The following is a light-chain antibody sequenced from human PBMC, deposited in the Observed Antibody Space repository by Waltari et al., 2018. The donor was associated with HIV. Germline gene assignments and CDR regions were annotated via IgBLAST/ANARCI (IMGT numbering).Light chain of an antibody. J-gene: IGKJ2*01. Sequence: EIVLTQSPGTLSLSPGERATLSCRASQSVSSSYLACYQQQPGQAPRLRIYCASSRATGIPDRFSGSGSGTDFTLTISRLEPEDFAVYYCQQYGSPPYTFGQGTKLEIK. CDR3: QQYGSPPYT. V-gene: IGKV3-20*01. CDR2: CAS. CDR1: QSVSSSY.